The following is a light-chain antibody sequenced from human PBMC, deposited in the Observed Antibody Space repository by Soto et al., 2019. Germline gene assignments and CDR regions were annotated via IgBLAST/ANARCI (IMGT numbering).Light chain of an antibody. CDR1: SSDVGGYNY. V-gene: IGLV2-14*01. CDR2: EVS. J-gene: IGLJ1*01. Sequence: LTQPASVSGSPGQSITISCTGTSSDVGGYNYVSWYQQHPGKAPKLMIYEVSNRPSGVSNRFSGSKSGNTASLAISGLQAEDEADYYCSSYTSSSTPFVFGTGTKVTVL. CDR3: SSYTSSSTPFV.